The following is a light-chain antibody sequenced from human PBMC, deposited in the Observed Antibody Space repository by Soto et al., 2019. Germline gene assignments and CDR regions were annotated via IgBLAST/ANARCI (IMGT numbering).Light chain of an antibody. CDR1: QSVSSSY. Sequence: EIVLTQSPGTLSLSPGERATLACRTSQSVSSSYLAWYQQRPGQAPRLLIYETSSRATGIPDRFSGSGSGTDFTLTISRLEPADVAVYYCQQYFGSQYTFGQGTKLEIK. CDR2: ETS. V-gene: IGKV3-20*01. CDR3: QQYFGSQYT. J-gene: IGKJ2*01.